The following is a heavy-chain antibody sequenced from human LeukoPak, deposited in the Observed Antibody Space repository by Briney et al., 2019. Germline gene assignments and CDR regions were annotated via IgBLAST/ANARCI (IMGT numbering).Heavy chain of an antibody. V-gene: IGHV4-34*01. CDR1: GGSFSGYY. D-gene: IGHD2-2*01. Sequence: SGTLSLTCAVYGGSFSGYYWSWIRQPPGKGLEWIGEINHSGSTNYNPSLKSRVTISVDTSKNQFSLKLSSVTAADTAVYYCASGLAVVPAATSLGMDVWGQGTTVTVSS. J-gene: IGHJ6*02. CDR3: ASGLAVVPAATSLGMDV. CDR2: INHSGST.